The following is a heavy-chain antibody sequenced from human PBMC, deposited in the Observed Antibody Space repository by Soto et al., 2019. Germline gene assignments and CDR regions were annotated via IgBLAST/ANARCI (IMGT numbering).Heavy chain of an antibody. V-gene: IGHV1-18*01. Sequence: ASVKVSCKASGYTFTSYGISWVRQAPGQGLEWMGWISAYNGNTNYAQKLQGRVTMTTDTSTSAAYMELRSLRSDDTAVYYCARSTTYYYDSSGKQGAFDIWGQGTMVTVSS. CDR3: ARSTTYYYDSSGKQGAFDI. J-gene: IGHJ3*02. CDR2: ISAYNGNT. D-gene: IGHD3-22*01. CDR1: GYTFTSYG.